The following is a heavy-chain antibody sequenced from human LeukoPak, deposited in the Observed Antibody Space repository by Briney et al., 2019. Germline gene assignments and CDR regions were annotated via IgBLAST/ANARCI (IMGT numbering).Heavy chain of an antibody. V-gene: IGHV2-5*02. CDR3: ARHVVAATPGYYYYGMDV. Sequence: SGTTLVKPTQTLTLTCTLSGFYLRTRGGGVGWIRQPPGKALQWLSLIYWDDDQRYSPSLKSRLTITKDTSKDQVVLTMTNMDPVDTATYYCARHVVAATPGYYYYGMDVWGKGTTVTVSS. CDR2: IYWDDDQ. CDR1: GFYLRTRGGG. D-gene: IGHD2-15*01. J-gene: IGHJ6*04.